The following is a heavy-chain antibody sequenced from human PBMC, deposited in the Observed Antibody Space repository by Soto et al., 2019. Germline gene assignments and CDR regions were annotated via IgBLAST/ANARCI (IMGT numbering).Heavy chain of an antibody. CDR1: GFTFSDYY. J-gene: IGHJ3*02. CDR2: ISSSGSTI. Sequence: PGGSLRLSCAASGFTFSDYYMSWIRQAPGKGLEWVSYISSSGSTIYYADSVKGRFTISRDNAKNSLYLQMNSLRAEDTAVYYCARDQVLGNWNDDAFDIWGQGTMVTVSS. D-gene: IGHD1-20*01. V-gene: IGHV3-11*01. CDR3: ARDQVLGNWNDDAFDI.